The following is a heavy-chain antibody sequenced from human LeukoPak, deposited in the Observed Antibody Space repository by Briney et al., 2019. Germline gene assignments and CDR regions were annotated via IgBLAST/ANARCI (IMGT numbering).Heavy chain of an antibody. CDR1: GFTVSSNY. CDR2: ISGSGGTT. Sequence: GGSLRLSCAASGFTVSSNYMSWVRQAPGKGLEWVSAISGSGGTTYYADSVKGRFTISRDNSKNTLYLQMNSLRAEDTAVYYCATKYCSSTSCSQTIFLDYWGQGTLVTVSS. V-gene: IGHV3-23*01. D-gene: IGHD2-2*01. J-gene: IGHJ4*02. CDR3: ATKYCSSTSCSQTIFLDY.